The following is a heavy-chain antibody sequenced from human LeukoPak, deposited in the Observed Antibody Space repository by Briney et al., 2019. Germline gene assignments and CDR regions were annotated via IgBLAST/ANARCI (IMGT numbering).Heavy chain of an antibody. D-gene: IGHD6-19*01. J-gene: IGHJ4*02. Sequence: GESLKFSCKGCGYSFTSYWVGWVRQLLRKGLEWMEIIYPGDSDTRYSPSFQGQVTISADKSISTAYLQWSSLKASDTAMYYCARLEREKQWLPIDYWGQGTLVTVSS. CDR1: GYSFTSYW. CDR3: ARLEREKQWLPIDY. CDR2: IYPGDSDT. V-gene: IGHV5-51*01.